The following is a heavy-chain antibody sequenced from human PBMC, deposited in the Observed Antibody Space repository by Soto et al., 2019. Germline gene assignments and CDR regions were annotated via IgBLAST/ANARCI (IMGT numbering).Heavy chain of an antibody. D-gene: IGHD6-6*01. J-gene: IGHJ3*02. CDR3: ARDSSSARIEGAFDI. V-gene: IGHV4-59*01. Sequence: SETLSLTCTVSGGSISSYYWSWIRQPPGKGLEWIGYIYYSGSTNYNPSLKSRVTISVDTSKNQFSLKLSSVTAADTAVYYCARDSSSARIEGAFDIWGQGTMVTVSS. CDR2: IYYSGST. CDR1: GGSISSYY.